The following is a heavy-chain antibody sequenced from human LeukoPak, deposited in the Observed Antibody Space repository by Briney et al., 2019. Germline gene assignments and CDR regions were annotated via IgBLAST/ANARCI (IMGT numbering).Heavy chain of an antibody. CDR2: IIPIFGTA. Sequence: GASVKVSCKASGGTFSGYVISWVRQAPGQGLEWMGGIIPIFGTANYAQKFQGRVTITADKSTSTAYMELSSLRSEDTAVYYCARGVGGSYDFTSWRVRKDAFDIWGQGTMVTVSS. CDR1: GGTFSGYV. D-gene: IGHD1-26*01. V-gene: IGHV1-69*06. J-gene: IGHJ3*02. CDR3: ARGVGGSYDFTSWRVRKDAFDI.